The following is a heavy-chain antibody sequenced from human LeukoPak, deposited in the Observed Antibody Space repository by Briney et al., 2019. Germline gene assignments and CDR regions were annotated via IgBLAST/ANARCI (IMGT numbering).Heavy chain of an antibody. CDR2: IYNSGTT. CDR3: ASDGGRSNLAVL. D-gene: IGHD6-19*01. J-gene: IGHJ4*02. Sequence: SETLSLTCTVSGGSIGGYYWSWMRQFAGNGLEWIGRIYNSGTTHYNPSLKSRVTISVDTSKNQISLKLTSVTAADTAGYYCASDGGRSNLAVLWGQGTLVTVSS. CDR1: GGSIGGYY. V-gene: IGHV4-4*07.